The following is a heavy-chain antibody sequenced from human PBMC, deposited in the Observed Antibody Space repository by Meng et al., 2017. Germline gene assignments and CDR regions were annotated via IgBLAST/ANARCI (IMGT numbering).Heavy chain of an antibody. Sequence: VELVVAGGGWVKAGGSLRLSCAASGFTFRDYYMTCIRQSPGKGLEWVSSISTTGSSIYYTDSVKGRFSISRDNAENSLYLQINSLRVEDTAVYYCARDHGFLNWFDPWGQGTLVTVSS. CDR3: ARDHGFLNWFDP. J-gene: IGHJ5*02. V-gene: IGHV3-11*04. CDR1: GFTFRDYY. CDR2: ISTTGSSI. D-gene: IGHD2/OR15-2a*01.